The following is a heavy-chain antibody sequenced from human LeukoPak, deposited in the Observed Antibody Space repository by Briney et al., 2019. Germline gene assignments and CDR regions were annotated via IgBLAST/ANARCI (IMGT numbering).Heavy chain of an antibody. CDR3: ARANARYFDACDI. J-gene: IGHJ3*02. D-gene: IGHD3-9*01. CDR1: GFTFSSYC. Sequence: GGSLRLSCAASGFTFSSYCMSWVRQAPGKGLEWVANIKQDGSEKYYVDSVKGRFTISRDNAKNSLYLQMNSLRAEDTAVYYCARANARYFDACDIWGQGTMVTVSS. CDR2: IKQDGSEK. V-gene: IGHV3-7*01.